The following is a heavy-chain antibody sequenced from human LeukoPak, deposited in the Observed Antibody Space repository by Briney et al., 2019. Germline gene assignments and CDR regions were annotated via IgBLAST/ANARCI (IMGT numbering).Heavy chain of an antibody. CDR2: IDTSWNT. CDR3: ARDGYDSGGYYTYFQD. Sequence: SQTLSLTCSVSGDSISSGNYHWNWIRQPAGKGLEWIGRIDTSWNTDYNPSLKSRVTMSLGTSTNQFSLKLTSVTAADTAVYYCARDGYDSGGYYTYFQDWGQGALVTVSS. J-gene: IGHJ4*02. CDR1: GDSISSGNYH. D-gene: IGHD3-22*01. V-gene: IGHV4-61*02.